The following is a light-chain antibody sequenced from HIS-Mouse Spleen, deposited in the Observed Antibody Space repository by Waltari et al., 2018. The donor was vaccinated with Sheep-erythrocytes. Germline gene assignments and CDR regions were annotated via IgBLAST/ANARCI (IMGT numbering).Light chain of an antibody. Sequence: QSVLTQPPSAYGTPGQRVTISCSGSSSNIGSNTVNWYQQLPATAPKLLIYSNNQRPSGVPDRFSGSKSGTSASLAISGLQSEDEADYYCAAWDDSLNGPVFGGGTKLTVL. CDR3: AAWDDSLNGPV. V-gene: IGLV1-44*01. J-gene: IGLJ3*02. CDR1: SSNIGSNT. CDR2: SNN.